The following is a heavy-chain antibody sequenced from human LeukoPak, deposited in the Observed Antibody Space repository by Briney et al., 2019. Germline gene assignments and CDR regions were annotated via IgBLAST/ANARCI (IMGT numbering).Heavy chain of an antibody. CDR1: GFTYSSYA. CDR2: ISVSGGST. V-gene: IGHV3-23*01. D-gene: IGHD3-10*02. CDR3: AELGITMIGGV. J-gene: IGHJ6*04. Sequence: GGSLRLSCAASGFTYSSYAMSWVRQAPGKGLEWVSAISVSGGSTYYADSVKGRFTISRDNAKNSLYLQMNSLRAEDTAVYYCAELGITMIGGVWGKGTTVTISS.